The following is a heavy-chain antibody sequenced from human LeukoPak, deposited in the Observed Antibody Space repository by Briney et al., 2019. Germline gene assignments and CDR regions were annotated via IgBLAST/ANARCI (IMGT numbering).Heavy chain of an antibody. J-gene: IGHJ3*02. Sequence: PSETLSLTCAVYGGSFSGYYWSWIRQPPGKGLEWIGEINHSGSTNYNPSLKSRVTISVDTSKNQFSLKLSSVTAADTAVYYCARGYRSRTRVVPYSSSWPSQRPGNDAFDIWGQGTMVTVSS. CDR2: INHSGST. V-gene: IGHV4-34*01. D-gene: IGHD6-13*01. CDR1: GGSFSGYY. CDR3: ARGYRSRTRVVPYSSSWPSQRPGNDAFDI.